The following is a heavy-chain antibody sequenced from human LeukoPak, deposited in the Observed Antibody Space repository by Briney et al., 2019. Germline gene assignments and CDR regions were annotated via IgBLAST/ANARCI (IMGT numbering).Heavy chain of an antibody. V-gene: IGHV3-23*05. CDR1: GFPFSQYD. J-gene: IGHJ3*02. Sequence: GGSLRLSCAASGFPFSQYDKTWVRQAPGKGLEWVSGIITSGRNTYYADSVKGRFTISRDNSKNTLYLQMNSLRAEDTALYYCAKTLRRSFDIWGQGTMVTVSS. CDR2: IITSGRNT. CDR3: AKTLRRSFDI.